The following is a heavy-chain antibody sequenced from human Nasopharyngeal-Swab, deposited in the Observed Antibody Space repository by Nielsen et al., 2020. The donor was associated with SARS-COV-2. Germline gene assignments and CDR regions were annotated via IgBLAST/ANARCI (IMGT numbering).Heavy chain of an antibody. CDR2: ISSSSSYI. D-gene: IGHD1-1*01. CDR1: GFTFSSYA. J-gene: IGHJ3*02. CDR3: ARSQGERRAGAFDI. V-gene: IGHV3-21*01. Sequence: GESLQISCAASGFTFSSYAMSWVRQAPGKGLEWVSSISSSSSYIYYADSVKGRFTISRDNAKNSLYLQMNSLRAEDTAVYYCARSQGERRAGAFDIWGQGTMVTVSS.